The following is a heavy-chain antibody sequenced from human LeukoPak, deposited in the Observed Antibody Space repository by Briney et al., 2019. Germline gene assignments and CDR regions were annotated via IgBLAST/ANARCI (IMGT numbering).Heavy chain of an antibody. Sequence: PGGSLRLSCAASGFTFSSYGMHWVRQAPGKGLEWVAFIRYDGSNKYYADSAKGRFSISRDNSKNTLYLQMNSLRDEDTAVYYCAKDEGSYYYYMDVWGKGTTVTISS. CDR1: GFTFSSYG. J-gene: IGHJ6*03. V-gene: IGHV3-30*02. D-gene: IGHD3-10*01. CDR2: IRYDGSNK. CDR3: AKDEGSYYYYMDV.